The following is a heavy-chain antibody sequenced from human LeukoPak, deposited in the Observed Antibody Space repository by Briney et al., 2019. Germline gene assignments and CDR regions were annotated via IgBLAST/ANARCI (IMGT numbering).Heavy chain of an antibody. CDR1: GGSISSSSYF. D-gene: IGHD4-17*01. CDR2: IYYSGSS. J-gene: IGHJ4*02. V-gene: IGHV4-39*07. Sequence: SETLSLTCTVSGGSISSSSYFWGWIRQPPEKGLEWIGSIYYSGSSYYNPSLKSRVTISVDRSKNQFSLKLSSVTAADTAVYYCARGGGYGDYYFDYWGQGTLVTVSS. CDR3: ARGGGYGDYYFDY.